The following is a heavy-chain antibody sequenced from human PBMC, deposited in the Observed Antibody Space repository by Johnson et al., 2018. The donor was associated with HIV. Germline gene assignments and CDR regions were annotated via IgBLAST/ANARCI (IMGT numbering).Heavy chain of an antibody. Sequence: VQLVESGGGVVQPGRSLRLSCAASGFTFSSCAMHWVRQAPGKGLEWVANIKQDGSEKYYVDSVKGRFTISRDNAKNSLYLQMNSLRAEDTAVYYCARQLGYYYDSSGYYAEPDDAFDIWGQGTMVTVSS. CDR1: GFTFSSCA. J-gene: IGHJ3*02. D-gene: IGHD3-22*01. CDR2: IKQDGSEK. CDR3: ARQLGYYYDSSGYYAEPDDAFDI. V-gene: IGHV3-7*01.